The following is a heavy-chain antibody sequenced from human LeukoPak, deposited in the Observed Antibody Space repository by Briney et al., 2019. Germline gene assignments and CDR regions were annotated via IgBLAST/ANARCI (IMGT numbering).Heavy chain of an antibody. CDR3: ARYYGNYFDY. CDR1: GYTFTSYA. Sequence: ASVKVCCKASGYTFTSYAIHWVRQAPGQRPEWMGWINAANGNTKYSQKFQGRVTVTRDTSASTAYMELSSLRSEDTAVYYCARYYGNYFDYWGQGTLVTVSS. J-gene: IGHJ4*02. D-gene: IGHD4-17*01. CDR2: INAANGNT. V-gene: IGHV1-3*01.